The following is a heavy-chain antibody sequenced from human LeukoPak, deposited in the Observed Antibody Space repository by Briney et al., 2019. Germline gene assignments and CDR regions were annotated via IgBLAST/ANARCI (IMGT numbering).Heavy chain of an antibody. CDR2: ISGSGGST. V-gene: IGHV3-23*01. CDR3: AKFYRATRGACDS. D-gene: IGHD2-21*02. Sequence: SGGSLRLSCAASGFTFSSYAMSWVRQAPGKGLEWVSAISGSGGSTDYADSVKGRFTISRDNSKNTLYLQMNSLRAEDTAIYYCAKFYRATRGACDSWGQGTLVTVSS. CDR1: GFTFSSYA. J-gene: IGHJ4*02.